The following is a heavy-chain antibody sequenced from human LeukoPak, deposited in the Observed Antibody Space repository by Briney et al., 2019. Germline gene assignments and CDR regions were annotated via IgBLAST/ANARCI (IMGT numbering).Heavy chain of an antibody. CDR2: ISGSGGST. Sequence: GGSLRLSCAASGFTFSSYAMSWDRQAPGKGLEWVSAISGSGGSTYYADSVKGRFTISRDNSKNSLYLQMNSLRAEDTAVYYCASNPPTTMIVVVTPPDYWGQGTLVTVSS. CDR1: GFTFSSYA. J-gene: IGHJ4*02. CDR3: ASNPPTTMIVVVTPPDY. V-gene: IGHV3-23*01. D-gene: IGHD3-22*01.